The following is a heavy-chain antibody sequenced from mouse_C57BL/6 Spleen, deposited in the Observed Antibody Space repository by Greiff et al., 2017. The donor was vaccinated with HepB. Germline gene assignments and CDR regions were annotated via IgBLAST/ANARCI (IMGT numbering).Heavy chain of an antibody. Sequence: EVKLVDSGGGLVQSGRSLRLSCAPSGFTFSDFYMEWVRQAPGKGLEWIAASRNKANDYTTEYSASVKGRFIVSRDTSQSILYLQMNALRAEDTAIYYCARDLTGTGFAYWGQGTLVTVSA. CDR2: SRNKANDYTT. J-gene: IGHJ3*01. V-gene: IGHV7-1*01. D-gene: IGHD4-1*01. CDR1: GFTFSDFY. CDR3: ARDLTGTGFAY.